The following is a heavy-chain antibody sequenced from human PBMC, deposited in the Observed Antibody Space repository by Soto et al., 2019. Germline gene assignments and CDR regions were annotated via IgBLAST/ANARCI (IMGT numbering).Heavy chain of an antibody. V-gene: IGHV1-69*12. D-gene: IGHD4-17*01. CDR1: GGTLRNYG. CDR3: SRGDATKIVVTTYYGMDV. J-gene: IGHJ6*02. Sequence: QVQLVQSGAEVKKPGSSVRVSCKASGGTLRNYGISWVRQAPGQGLEWMGGIIPVFGTANYAQKFQGRVTINAEESTITVYMDVTSLRSEDTAVYYCSRGDATKIVVTTYYGMDVWGQGTTVTVSS. CDR2: IIPVFGTA.